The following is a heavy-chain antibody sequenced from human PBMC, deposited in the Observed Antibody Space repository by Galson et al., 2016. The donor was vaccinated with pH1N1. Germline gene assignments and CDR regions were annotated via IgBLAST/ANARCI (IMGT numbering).Heavy chain of an antibody. V-gene: IGHV2-70*01. CDR3: ARNLYGDYSHYFDY. CDR1: GFSFSTSGMC. J-gene: IGHJ4*02. D-gene: IGHD4-17*01. Sequence: PALVKPTQTLTLTCTFSGFSFSTSGMCVSWIRQPPGKALEWLALIDWDDNQYYRTSLKTRLTISKDTSKNQVVLTMTNMDPVDTATYSCARNLYGDYSHYFDYWGQGTLVTVSS. CDR2: IDWDDNQ.